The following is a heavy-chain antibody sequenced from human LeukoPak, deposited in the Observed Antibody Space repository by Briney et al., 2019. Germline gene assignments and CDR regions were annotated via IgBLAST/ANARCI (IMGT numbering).Heavy chain of an antibody. CDR2: ISGDGATI. CDR3: AKDTYSYGLYRGSDN. J-gene: IGHJ4*02. D-gene: IGHD3-10*01. V-gene: IGHV3-43*02. CDR1: GFTFDDFA. Sequence: GGSLRLSCAASGFTFDDFAMHWVRQAPGRGLEWASVISGDGATIFYADSVQGRFTISRDNNKNSLYMQMNNLITEDTALYYCAKDTYSYGLYRGSDNWGQGTLVTVSS.